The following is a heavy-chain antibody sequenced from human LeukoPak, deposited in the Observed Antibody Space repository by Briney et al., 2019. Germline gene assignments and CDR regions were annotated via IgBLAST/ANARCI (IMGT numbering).Heavy chain of an antibody. D-gene: IGHD3-22*01. CDR3: ARGGPYDSSGYWAFDI. Sequence: SQTLSLTCAVSGGSISSGGYSWSWIRQPPGKGLEWIGYIYHSGSTYYNPSLKSRVTISVDRSKNQFSLKLSSVTAADTAVYYCARGGPYDSSGYWAFDIWGQGTMVTASS. J-gene: IGHJ3*02. CDR2: IYHSGST. V-gene: IGHV4-30-2*01. CDR1: GGSISSGGYS.